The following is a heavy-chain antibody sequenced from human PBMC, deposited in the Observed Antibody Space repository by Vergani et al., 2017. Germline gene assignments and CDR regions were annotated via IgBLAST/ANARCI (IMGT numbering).Heavy chain of an antibody. Sequence: QVQLQESGPGLVKPSETLSLTCTVSGGSISSSYWSWIRQPPGKGLEWIGYIYYSGSTNYNPSLKSRVTISVDTSKNQFSLKLSSVTAADTAVYYCARDLSLYYGSGGNYGMAVWGQGTTVTVSS. CDR3: ARDLSLYYGSGGNYGMAV. D-gene: IGHD3-10*01. CDR2: IYYSGST. V-gene: IGHV4-59*01. J-gene: IGHJ6*02. CDR1: GGSISSSY.